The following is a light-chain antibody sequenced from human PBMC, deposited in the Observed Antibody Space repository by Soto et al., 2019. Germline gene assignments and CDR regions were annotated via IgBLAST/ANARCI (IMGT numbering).Light chain of an antibody. CDR3: CSYAGAYRYV. CDR2: EVS. CDR1: SSDVGGYNY. Sequence: QSALTQPPSASGSPGQSVTISCTGSSSDVGGYNYVSWYQQHPGKAPKLMIYEVSERPSGVPDRFSGSKSGNTASLTVSGLQAEDEADYFCCSYAGAYRYVFGSGTKLTVL. V-gene: IGLV2-8*01. J-gene: IGLJ1*01.